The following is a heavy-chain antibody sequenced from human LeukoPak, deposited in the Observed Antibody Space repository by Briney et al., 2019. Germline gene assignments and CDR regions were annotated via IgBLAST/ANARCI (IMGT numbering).Heavy chain of an antibody. CDR1: GFTFSSYA. Sequence: GGSLRLSCAASGFTFSSYAMSWVRQAPGKGLEWVSVISGSGGSTSYADSVKGRFTISRDNSKNTLYLQMNSLRAEDTALYYCAKDRLSNPTAPRFDPWGQGTQVTVSS. CDR3: AKDRLSNPTAPRFDP. V-gene: IGHV3-23*01. CDR2: ISGSGGST. D-gene: IGHD1-26*01. J-gene: IGHJ5*02.